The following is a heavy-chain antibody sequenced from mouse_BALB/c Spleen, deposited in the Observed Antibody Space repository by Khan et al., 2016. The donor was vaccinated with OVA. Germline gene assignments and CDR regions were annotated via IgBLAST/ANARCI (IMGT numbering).Heavy chain of an antibody. J-gene: IGHJ1*01. Sequence: QVQLQQPGAELVRPGASVKLSCKASGYTFTSYWMNWVKQRPGQGLEWIGMIDPSDSETHYNQMFKDKATLTVDKSSSTAYMQLSSLTSEDSADYYGARGDGNSLDWYVDVWGAGTTVPVAS. V-gene: IGHV1-61*01. D-gene: IGHD2-1*01. CDR1: GYTFTSYW. CDR2: IDPSDSET. CDR3: ARGDGNSLDWYVDV.